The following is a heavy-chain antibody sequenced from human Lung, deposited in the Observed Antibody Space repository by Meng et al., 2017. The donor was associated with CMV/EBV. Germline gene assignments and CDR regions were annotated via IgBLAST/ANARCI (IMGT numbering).Heavy chain of an antibody. Sequence: SXTXSLXXAVSGDSISNSNWWTWVRQPPGKGLEWIGEIYHSGTTNYNPSLKSRVTISVNKSKKKFSLMLTSVTVADTAVYYCARKASWLLSLDYWGQGTLVTFSS. CDR1: GDSISNSNW. V-gene: IGHV4-4*02. J-gene: IGHJ4*02. CDR2: IYHSGTT. D-gene: IGHD3-9*01. CDR3: ARKASWLLSLDY.